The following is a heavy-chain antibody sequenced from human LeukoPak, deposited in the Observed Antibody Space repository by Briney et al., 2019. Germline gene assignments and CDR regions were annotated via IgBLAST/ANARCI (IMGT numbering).Heavy chain of an antibody. D-gene: IGHD6-6*01. Sequence: ASVKVSCKTSGYTFSGYFVHWVRQAPGQGLEWTGRINAGSGDTEFAQKFQGRVTITTDESTSTAYMELSSLRSEDTAVYYCARTSSSPSGFDYWGQGTLVTVSS. V-gene: IGHV1-2*06. CDR1: GYTFSGYF. J-gene: IGHJ4*02. CDR3: ARTSSSPSGFDY. CDR2: INAGSGDT.